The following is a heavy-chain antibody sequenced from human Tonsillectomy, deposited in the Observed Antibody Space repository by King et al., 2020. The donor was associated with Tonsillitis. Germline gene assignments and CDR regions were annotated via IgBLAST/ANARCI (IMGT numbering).Heavy chain of an antibody. J-gene: IGHJ3*02. CDR2: INHSGNT. CDR1: GGSFSDFY. V-gene: IGHV4-34*01. Sequence: HVQLQQWGAGLLKPSETLSLTCAVYGGSFSDFYWTWVRQPPGKGLEWIGEINHSGNTNYNPSLKSRVIISVDTSKNQFSLKLSSVTAADTAVYSCARGDYSNYGGGAFENW. CDR3: ARGDYSNYGGGAFEN. D-gene: IGHD4-11*01.